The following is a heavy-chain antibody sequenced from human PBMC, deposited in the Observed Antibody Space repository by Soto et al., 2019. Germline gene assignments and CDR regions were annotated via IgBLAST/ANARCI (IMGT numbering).Heavy chain of an antibody. Sequence: GGSLRLSCAASGFTFDDYTIHWVRQAPGKGLEWVSLISLDGGSTYYADSVKGRFTISRDNSKNSLYLQMNSLRTEDTALYYCAKGLGTYYYYGMDVWGQGTTVTVS. CDR3: AKGLGTYYYYGMDV. CDR2: ISLDGGST. D-gene: IGHD3-16*01. V-gene: IGHV3-43*01. CDR1: GFTFDDYT. J-gene: IGHJ6*02.